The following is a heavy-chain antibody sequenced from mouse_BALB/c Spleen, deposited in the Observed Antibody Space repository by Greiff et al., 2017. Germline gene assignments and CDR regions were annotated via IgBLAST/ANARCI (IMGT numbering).Heavy chain of an antibody. CDR3: AIVFFPPIYYYGSSYVNYAMDY. D-gene: IGHD1-1*01. CDR1: GFSLTSYG. J-gene: IGHJ4*01. CDR2: IWAGGIT. Sequence: QVQLKESGPGLVAPSQSLSITCTVSGFSLTSYGVHWVRQPPGKGLEWLGVIWAGGITNYNSALMSRLSISKDNSKSQFFLKMNSLQTDDTAMYYCAIVFFPPIYYYGSSYVNYAMDYWGQGTSVTVSS. V-gene: IGHV2-9*02.